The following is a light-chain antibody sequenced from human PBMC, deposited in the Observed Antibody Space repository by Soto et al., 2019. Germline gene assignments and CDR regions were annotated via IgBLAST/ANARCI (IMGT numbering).Light chain of an antibody. J-gene: IGKJ1*01. Sequence: DIQMTQSPSTLSASVGDRVTITCRASQSISSWLAWYQQKPGKAPKLLIYKASSLESGVPSRFSGSGSGTEFTHTISSLQPDDFATYYCQQYNSYSPKTFGQGTKVEIK. CDR1: QSISSW. CDR2: KAS. CDR3: QQYNSYSPKT. V-gene: IGKV1-5*03.